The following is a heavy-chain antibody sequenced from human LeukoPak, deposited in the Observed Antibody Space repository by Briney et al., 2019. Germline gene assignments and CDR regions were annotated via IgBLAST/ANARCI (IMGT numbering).Heavy chain of an antibody. CDR3: ATDSGERYYGLYWSFDL. CDR2: IQSYTDGGST. Sequence: GGSLRLSCAVSGISFTNAWMSWVRQAPGKGLGWVGRIQSYTDGGSTNFAPPVRGRFTISRDDYRNTVYLQMNSLKTEDTAVYYCATDSGERYYGLYWSFDLWGRGSLVTVSS. CDR1: GISFTNAW. V-gene: IGHV3-15*01. J-gene: IGHJ2*01. D-gene: IGHD3-10*01.